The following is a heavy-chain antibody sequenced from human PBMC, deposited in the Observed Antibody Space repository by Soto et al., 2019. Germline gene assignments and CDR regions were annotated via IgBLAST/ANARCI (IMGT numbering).Heavy chain of an antibody. CDR1: GGTFSSYT. V-gene: IGHV1-69*04. CDR2: IIPILGIA. D-gene: IGHD3-10*01. J-gene: IGHJ6*03. CDR3: ARENTYYYGSGSPERLDYYYYYYMDV. Sequence: SVKVSCKASGGTFSSYTISWVRQAPGQGLEWMGRIIPILGIANYAQKFQGRVTITADKSTSTAYMELSSLRSEDTAVYYCARENTYYYGSGSPERLDYYYYYYMDVWGKGTTVTVSS.